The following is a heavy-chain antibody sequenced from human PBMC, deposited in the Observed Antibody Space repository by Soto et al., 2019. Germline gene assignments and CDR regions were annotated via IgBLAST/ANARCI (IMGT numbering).Heavy chain of an antibody. CDR3: ARYSDASGFAAFDI. Sequence: PSETLSLTCAVSGYPISNVYYWGWIWQPPGKGLVWXGXIXXXGXPXXXTXXXXRVTISLDKSKNQFSLKLKAVTASDTAVYYCARYSDASGFAAFDIWGQGTLVTVSS. V-gene: IGHV4-38-2*01. CDR2: IXXXGXP. CDR1: GYPISNVYY. J-gene: IGHJ3*02. D-gene: IGHD3-22*01.